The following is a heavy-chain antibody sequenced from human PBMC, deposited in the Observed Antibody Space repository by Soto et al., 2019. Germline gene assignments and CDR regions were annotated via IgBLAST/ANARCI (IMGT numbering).Heavy chain of an antibody. Sequence: QVQLVESGGGVVQPGRSLRLSCAASGFTFSSYGMHWVRQAPGKGLEWVAVIYYDGSNKSYADAVKGRFTISRDNSKNTLYLQMNSLRAEDTALYYCARAQYSSSWYPFDYWGQGTLVTVSS. CDR2: IYYDGSNK. J-gene: IGHJ4*02. CDR1: GFTFSSYG. CDR3: ARAQYSSSWYPFDY. V-gene: IGHV3-33*01. D-gene: IGHD6-13*01.